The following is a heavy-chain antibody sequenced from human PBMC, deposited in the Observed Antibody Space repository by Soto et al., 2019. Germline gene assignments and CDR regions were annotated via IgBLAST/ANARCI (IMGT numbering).Heavy chain of an antibody. D-gene: IGHD4-4*01. V-gene: IGHV3-23*01. CDR1: GFTFSSYA. J-gene: IGHJ6*02. Sequence: LRLSCAASGFTFSSYAMGWVRQSPGKGLEWVSAISGSGGSTYYADSVKGRFTISRDNSKNTLYLQMNSLRAEDTAVYYCAKDLDYSPASDYYYGMDVWGQGTTVTVSS. CDR2: ISGSGGST. CDR3: AKDLDYSPASDYYYGMDV.